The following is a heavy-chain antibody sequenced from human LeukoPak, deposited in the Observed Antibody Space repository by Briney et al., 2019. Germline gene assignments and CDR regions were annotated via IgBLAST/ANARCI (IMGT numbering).Heavy chain of an antibody. CDR1: GYTFTSYG. J-gene: IGHJ4*02. CDR3: ARDTFWTGTTRAFDY. D-gene: IGHD1-1*01. V-gene: IGHV1-18*01. CDR2: ISAYNGNT. Sequence: ASVKVSCKASGYTFTSYGISWVRQAPGQGLEWMGWISAYNGNTNYAQKLQGRVTMTTDTSTSTAYMELSSLRSEDTAVYYCARDTFWTGTTRAFDYWGQGTLVTVSS.